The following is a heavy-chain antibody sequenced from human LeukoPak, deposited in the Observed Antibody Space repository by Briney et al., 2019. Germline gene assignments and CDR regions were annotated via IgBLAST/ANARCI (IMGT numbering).Heavy chain of an antibody. J-gene: IGHJ3*01. CDR2: VGTSIGAI. Sequence: PGGSLRLSCVASGFIFSDYSINWVRQAPGKGLEWLSYVGTSIGAISYADSVKGRFIISRDNAQKSLYLQMNSLRDEDTAVYYCARDRGYAFDFWGQGTMVTVSS. CDR1: GFIFSDYS. CDR3: ARDRGYAFDF. V-gene: IGHV3-48*02. D-gene: IGHD3-10*01.